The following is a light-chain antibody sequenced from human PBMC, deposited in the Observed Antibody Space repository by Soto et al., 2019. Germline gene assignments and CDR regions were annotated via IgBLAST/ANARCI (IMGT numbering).Light chain of an antibody. Sequence: QSVLTQPASVSGSPGQSITISCTGTSSGVGGYNYVSWYQQHPGKAPKLMIYDVSNRPSGVSNRFSGSKSGNTASLTISGLQAEDGADYYCTSYTSSSTWVFGGGTKLTVL. CDR1: SSGVGGYNY. CDR2: DVS. CDR3: TSYTSSSTWV. J-gene: IGLJ3*02. V-gene: IGLV2-14*01.